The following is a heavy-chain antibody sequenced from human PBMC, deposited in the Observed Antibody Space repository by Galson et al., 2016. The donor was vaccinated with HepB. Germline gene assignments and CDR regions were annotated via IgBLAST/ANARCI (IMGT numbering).Heavy chain of an antibody. CDR3: ARGRCRWRGGVIRSYDYYSMDV. D-gene: IGHD3-16*02. Sequence: ETLSLTCAVFNESFSDYYWSWIRHPPGKGLEWIGELTLSGSTNYNSSLKIRVPITKATPSSQFPLRLTSLTAADTAVYYCARGRCRWRGGVIRSYDYYSMDVWGHGTTVSVSS. J-gene: IGHJ6*02. CDR2: LTLSGST. CDR1: NESFSDYY. V-gene: IGHV4-34*01.